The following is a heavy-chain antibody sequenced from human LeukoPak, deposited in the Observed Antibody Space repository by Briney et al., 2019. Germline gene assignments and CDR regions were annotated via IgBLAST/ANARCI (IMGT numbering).Heavy chain of an antibody. CDR2: IYASGST. Sequence: SETLSLTCTVSGGSIRSYYWSWIRQPAGKGLEWIGRIYASGSTNYNPSLKSRVTMSVDTSKNQFSLKLSSVTAADTALYYCARASPSGSYRLWGQGTLVTVSS. CDR3: ARASPSGSYRL. CDR1: GGSIRSYY. V-gene: IGHV4-4*07. D-gene: IGHD1-26*01. J-gene: IGHJ4*02.